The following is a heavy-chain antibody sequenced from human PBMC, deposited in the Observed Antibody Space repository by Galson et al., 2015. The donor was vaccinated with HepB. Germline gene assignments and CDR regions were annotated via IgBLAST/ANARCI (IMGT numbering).Heavy chain of an antibody. D-gene: IGHD1-26*01. Sequence: SLRLSCAASGFTFSNAWMSWVRQAPGKGLEWVGRIKSKTDGGTTDYAAPVKGRSTISRDDSKNTLYLQMNSLKTEDTAVYYCTTGWRGGATRYWGQGTLVTVSS. V-gene: IGHV3-15*01. CDR3: TTGWRGGATRY. CDR2: IKSKTDGGTT. J-gene: IGHJ4*02. CDR1: GFTFSNAW.